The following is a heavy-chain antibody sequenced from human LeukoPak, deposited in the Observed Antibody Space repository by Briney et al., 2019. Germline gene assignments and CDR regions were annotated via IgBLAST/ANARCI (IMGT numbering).Heavy chain of an antibody. CDR3: ASQTRGMDV. V-gene: IGHV4-4*07. CDR1: GGFMVGYY. J-gene: IGHJ6*02. CDR2: IHSSGST. Sequence: ASETLSLTCTVSGGFMVGYYWSWIRQPAGKGLEWIGHIHSSGSTNHNPSLRSRVTMSVDTSKNQFSLKLSSVTAADTAVYYCASQTRGMDVWGQGTTVTVSS.